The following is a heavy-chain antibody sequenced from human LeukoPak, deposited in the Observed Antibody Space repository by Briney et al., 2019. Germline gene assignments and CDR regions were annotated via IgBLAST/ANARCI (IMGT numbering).Heavy chain of an antibody. V-gene: IGHV3-9*01. CDR2: ISWNSGLI. Sequence: GGSPRLSCAASGFTIDEYAMHWVRQAPGKGLEWVSGISWNSGLIDYADSVKGRFTISRDNAKNSLYLQMNGLKAEDTAFYYCAKVGIFGLVTYYFDYWGQGTLVTVSS. J-gene: IGHJ4*02. D-gene: IGHD3/OR15-3a*01. CDR3: AKVGIFGLVTYYFDY. CDR1: GFTIDEYA.